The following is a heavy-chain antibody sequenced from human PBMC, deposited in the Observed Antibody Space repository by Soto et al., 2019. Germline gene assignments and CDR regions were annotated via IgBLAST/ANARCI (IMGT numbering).Heavy chain of an antibody. CDR1: GYTFTSYG. V-gene: IGHV1-18*01. J-gene: IGHJ6*02. Sequence: ASVKVSCKASGYTFTSYGISWVRQAPGQGLEWMGWISAYNGNTNYAQKLQGRVTMTTDTSTSTAYMELRSLRSDDTAVYYCARGGGRGGGIAARQVFGYYYYYGMDVWGQGTTVTVSS. CDR3: ARGGGRGGGIAARQVFGYYYYYGMDV. D-gene: IGHD6-6*01. CDR2: ISAYNGNT.